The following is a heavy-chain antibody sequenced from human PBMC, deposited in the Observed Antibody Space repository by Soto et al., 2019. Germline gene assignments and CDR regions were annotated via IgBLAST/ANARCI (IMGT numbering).Heavy chain of an antibody. Sequence: QVQLVQSGAEVKKPGASVKVSCKTSGYTFTSYGISWVRQAPGQGLEWMGWISAYNGNSKCAQRLQGRVTMTTDTSTSTAYMELRRLRSDDTAVYYFARASTSSCHDYWGQGTLVTVSS. CDR1: GYTFTSYG. D-gene: IGHD6-13*01. CDR3: ARASTSSCHDY. CDR2: ISAYNGNS. V-gene: IGHV1-18*01. J-gene: IGHJ4*02.